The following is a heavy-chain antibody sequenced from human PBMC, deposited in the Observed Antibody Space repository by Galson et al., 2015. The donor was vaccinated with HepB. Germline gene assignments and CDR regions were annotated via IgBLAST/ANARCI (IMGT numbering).Heavy chain of an antibody. J-gene: IGHJ4*02. D-gene: IGHD6-13*01. CDR3: ASSSSWSRECLDF. CDR1: GFTVDDNY. Sequence: SLRLSCAASGFTVDDNYMGWVRQAPGKGLECVSVIYSGGRTYYTDSVRGRFTISRDNSKNTLYLQMNNLRAEDTAVYYCASSSSWSRECLDFWGRGTLVTVSS. V-gene: IGHV3-53*01. CDR2: IYSGGRT.